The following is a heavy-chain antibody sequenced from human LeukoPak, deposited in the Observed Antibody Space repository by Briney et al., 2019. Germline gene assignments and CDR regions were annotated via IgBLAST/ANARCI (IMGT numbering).Heavy chain of an antibody. CDR3: ERGLRLPDSSGYVIDY. CDR1: GYTFTSYD. CDR2: MNPNSGNT. J-gene: IGHJ4*02. D-gene: IGHD3-22*01. V-gene: IGHV1-8*01. Sequence: ASVKVSCKASGYTFTSYDINWVRQATGQGLEWMGWMNPNSGNTGYAQKFQGRVTMTRNTSISTVYMELNSLRSEDTAMYYCERGLRLPDSSGYVIDYWGQGTLVTVSS.